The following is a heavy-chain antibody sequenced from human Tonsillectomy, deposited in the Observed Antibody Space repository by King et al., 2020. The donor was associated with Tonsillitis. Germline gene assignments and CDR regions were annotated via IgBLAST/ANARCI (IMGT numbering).Heavy chain of an antibody. CDR3: ARDQRAYYYDSSGPLTY. D-gene: IGHD3-22*01. V-gene: IGHV1-18*01. CDR1: GYTFTSHG. Sequence: VQLVQSGAEVKKPGASVKVSCKTSGYTFTSHGLSWVRQAPGQGLEWMGWISTYDGNTNYAQKFQGRVTLTTDTATSTAYMELRSRRSDDTAVYYCARDQRAYYYDSSGPLTYWGQGTLVTVSS. CDR2: ISTYDGNT. J-gene: IGHJ4*02.